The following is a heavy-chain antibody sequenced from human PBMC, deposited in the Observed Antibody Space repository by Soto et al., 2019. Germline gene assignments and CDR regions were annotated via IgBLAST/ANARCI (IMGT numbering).Heavy chain of an antibody. CDR3: AAFDCSSTSCYMMAFDI. CDR1: GYTFTSYG. Sequence: GASVKVSCEASGYTFTSYGISWVRQAPGQGLEWMGWISAYNGNTNYAQKFQERVTITRDMSTSTAYMELSSLRSEDTAVYYCAAFDCSSTSCYMMAFDIWGQGTMVTVSS. CDR2: ISAYNGNT. D-gene: IGHD2-2*02. J-gene: IGHJ3*02. V-gene: IGHV1-18*01.